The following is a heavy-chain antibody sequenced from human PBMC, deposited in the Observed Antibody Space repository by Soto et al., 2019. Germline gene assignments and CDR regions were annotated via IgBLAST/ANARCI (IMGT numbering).Heavy chain of an antibody. CDR1: GGSISGGPYY. V-gene: IGHV4-31*03. Sequence: QVQLQESGPGLVKPSQTLSLTCTVSGGSISGGPYYWTWIRQHPGSGLEWIGYIYYTGSTYYKPSFKSRVIMSVDTSNNQLSLKLSSVTAADTAVYFCARVSGIVVVPTAKDPHYYYMDVWGKGTTVTVSS. D-gene: IGHD2-2*01. CDR2: IYYTGST. J-gene: IGHJ6*03. CDR3: ARVSGIVVVPTAKDPHYYYMDV.